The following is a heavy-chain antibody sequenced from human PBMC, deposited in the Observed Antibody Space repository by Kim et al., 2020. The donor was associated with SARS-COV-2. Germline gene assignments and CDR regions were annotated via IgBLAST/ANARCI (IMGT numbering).Heavy chain of an antibody. J-gene: IGHJ6*02. D-gene: IGHD3-9*01. V-gene: IGHV4-59*01. Sequence: SLKIRVTISVDTSKNQFSLKLSSVTAADTAVYYCARSPLLRYSTTYGMDVWGQGTTVTVSS. CDR3: ARSPLLRYSTTYGMDV.